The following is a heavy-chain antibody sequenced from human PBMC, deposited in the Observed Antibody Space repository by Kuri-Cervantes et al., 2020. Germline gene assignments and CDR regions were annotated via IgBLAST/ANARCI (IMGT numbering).Heavy chain of an antibody. Sequence: GGSLRLSCAASRFTFSSYAMSWVRQAPGKGLEWVSSISGSGGTTYYADSVKGRFTISRDNSKNTLYLQMNSLRAEDTAVYYCATDLHSSGWHPRLGDVAFDIWGQGTMVTVSS. CDR3: ATDLHSSGWHPRLGDVAFDI. V-gene: IGHV3-23*01. J-gene: IGHJ3*02. D-gene: IGHD6-19*01. CDR1: RFTFSSYA. CDR2: ISGSGGTT.